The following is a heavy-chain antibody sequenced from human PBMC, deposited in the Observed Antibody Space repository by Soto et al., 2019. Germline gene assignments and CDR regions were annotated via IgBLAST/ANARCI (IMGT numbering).Heavy chain of an antibody. CDR2: ISYDGTNK. CDR3: SRDPAPYTSGCYGIDF. Sequence: TGGSLRLSCAASGFMFSAYAMLWVRQAPGKGLEWVAAISYDGTNKSYADSIKGRFTISRDNSAHTLFLQVNSLRREDTAMYYHSRDPAPYTSGCYGIDFWGQGTLVTVSS. J-gene: IGHJ4*02. CDR1: GFMFSAYA. D-gene: IGHD6-19*01. V-gene: IGHV3-30*04.